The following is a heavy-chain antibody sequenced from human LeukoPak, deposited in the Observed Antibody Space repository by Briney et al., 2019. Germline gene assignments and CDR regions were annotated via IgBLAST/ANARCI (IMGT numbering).Heavy chain of an antibody. J-gene: IGHJ3*02. Sequence: PSETLSLTCTVSGGSISSSSYYWGWIRQPPGKGLEWIGSIYYSGSTNYNPSLKSRVTISVDTSKNQFSLKLSSVTAADTAVYYCARDLLDIAVAGMDAFDIWGQGTMVTVSS. V-gene: IGHV4-39*07. CDR1: GGSISSSSYY. CDR2: IYYSGST. CDR3: ARDLLDIAVAGMDAFDI. D-gene: IGHD6-19*01.